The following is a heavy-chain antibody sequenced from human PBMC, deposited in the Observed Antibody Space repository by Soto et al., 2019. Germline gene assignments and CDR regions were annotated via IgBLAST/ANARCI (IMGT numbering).Heavy chain of an antibody. CDR2: FRSGGDDETT. V-gene: IGHV3-23*01. D-gene: IGHD3-10*01. CDR1: GFTFSSYS. CDR3: AKKVNSGAGGQFFDY. J-gene: IGHJ4*02. Sequence: GGSLRLSCAASGFTFSSYSMSWVRQAPGKGLEWVSGFRSGGDDETTYYADAVRGRFTITRDNSKNTLFLQMNSLRAEDTAIYYCAKKVNSGAGGQFFDYWGQGTLVTVSS.